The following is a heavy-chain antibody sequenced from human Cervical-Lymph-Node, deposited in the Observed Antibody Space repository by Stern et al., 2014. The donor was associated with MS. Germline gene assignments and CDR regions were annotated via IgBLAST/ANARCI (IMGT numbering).Heavy chain of an antibody. CDR3: ARGELKEGLVRGMDV. Sequence: VQLVESGAEVKKPGSSVKVSCKASGGTFSSYAISWVRQAPGQGLEWMGGIIPIFATTRYAQQFQGRVTITADESKSTAYMELSSLRSEDTAVYYCARGELKEGLVRGMDVWGQGTTVTVSS. J-gene: IGHJ6*02. D-gene: IGHD1-26*01. V-gene: IGHV1-69*01. CDR1: GGTFSSYA. CDR2: IIPIFATT.